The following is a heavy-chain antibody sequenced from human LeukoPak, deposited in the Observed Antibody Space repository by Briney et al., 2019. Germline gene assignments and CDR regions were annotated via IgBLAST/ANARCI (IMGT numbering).Heavy chain of an antibody. Sequence: GGSLRLXCTTSGLTFSTSGFNWVRQAPGKGLEWVASIGPTGFDRYHADSIKGRFTISRDNANDFLYLQMDSLRAEDTAVYYCATETNGRHYDYWGQGTLLTVSS. V-gene: IGHV3-21*06. D-gene: IGHD1-14*01. J-gene: IGHJ4*02. CDR3: ATETNGRHYDY. CDR1: GLTFSTSG. CDR2: IGPTGFDR.